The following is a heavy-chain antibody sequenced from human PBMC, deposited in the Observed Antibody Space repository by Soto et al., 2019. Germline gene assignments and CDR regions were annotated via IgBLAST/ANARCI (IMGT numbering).Heavy chain of an antibody. J-gene: IGHJ6*02. CDR1: GFIFSDHY. V-gene: IGHV3-72*01. D-gene: IGHD6-25*01. CDR2: SKNKANSYTT. CDR3: TCGVSGTRPSVQAF. Sequence: GGSLRLSCAASGFIFSDHYMDWARQAPGKGLEWLGRSKNKANSYTTDYAASVKGRFTVSRDDSKNSLYLQMNSLKTEDTAVYFCTCGVSGTRPSVQAFGARGTTDPGSS.